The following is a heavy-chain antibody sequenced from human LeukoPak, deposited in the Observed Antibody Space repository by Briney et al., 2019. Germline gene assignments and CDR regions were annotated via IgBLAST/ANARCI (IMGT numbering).Heavy chain of an antibody. CDR3: ERGYNWNPNWFDP. D-gene: IGHD1-20*01. V-gene: IGHV6-1*01. J-gene: IGHJ5*02. CDR1: GDSVSSNSTA. Sequence: SQTLSLSCAISGDSVSSNSTAWNWTRQSPSRGLEWLGRTYYRSKWYNDYAVFVKTRITINPDTSKYQFSLQLNPVTPEDTAVYYCERGYNWNPNWFDPWGQGTLVTVSS. CDR2: TYYRSKWYN.